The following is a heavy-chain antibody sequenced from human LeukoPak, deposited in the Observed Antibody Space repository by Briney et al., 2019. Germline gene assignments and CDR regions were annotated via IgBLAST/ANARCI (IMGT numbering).Heavy chain of an antibody. J-gene: IGHJ4*02. CDR3: ARDPDILGFDY. Sequence: GGSLGLSCAASGFTFSSYEMNWVRQAPGKGLEWVSYISSSGSTIYYADSVKGRFTISRDNAKNSLYLQMNSLRAEDTAVYYCARDPDILGFDYWGQGTLVTVSS. D-gene: IGHD3-9*01. V-gene: IGHV3-48*03. CDR1: GFTFSSYE. CDR2: ISSSGSTI.